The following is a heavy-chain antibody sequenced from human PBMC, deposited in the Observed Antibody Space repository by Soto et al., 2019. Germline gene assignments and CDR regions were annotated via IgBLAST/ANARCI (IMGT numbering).Heavy chain of an antibody. CDR2: IYPGDSDT. J-gene: IGHJ4*02. D-gene: IGHD1-7*01. CDR3: ASYTGITGTTGDYFDY. Sequence: GESLKISCKGSGYSFTSYWIGWVRQMPGEGLEWMGIIYPGDSDTRYSPSFQGQVTISADKSISTAYLQWSSLKASDTAMYYCASYTGITGTTGDYFDYWGQGTLVTVSS. CDR1: GYSFTSYW. V-gene: IGHV5-51*01.